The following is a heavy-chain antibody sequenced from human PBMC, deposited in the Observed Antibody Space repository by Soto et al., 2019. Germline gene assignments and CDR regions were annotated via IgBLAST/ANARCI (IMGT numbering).Heavy chain of an antibody. J-gene: IGHJ4*02. CDR2: ISGSGGST. Sequence: EVQLLESGGGLVQPGGSLRLSCAASGFTFSSYAMSWVRQAPGKGLEWVSAISGSGGSTYYADSVKGRFTISRDNSKNTLYLQMNSLRAEDTAVYYCAKTSSGAAVGTRLLDYWGQGTLVTVSS. CDR3: AKTSSGAAVGTRLLDY. D-gene: IGHD6-13*01. CDR1: GFTFSSYA. V-gene: IGHV3-23*01.